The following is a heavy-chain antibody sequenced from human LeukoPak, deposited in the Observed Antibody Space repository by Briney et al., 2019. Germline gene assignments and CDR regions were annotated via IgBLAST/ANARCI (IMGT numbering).Heavy chain of an antibody. CDR1: GYSFTSYW. V-gene: IGHV5-51*01. J-gene: IGHJ4*02. Sequence: GESLKISCKGSGYSFTSYWIGWVRQMPGKGLEWMWIIYPGDSDTRYSPSFQGQVTISADKSISTAYLQWSSLKASDTAMYYCARREWLLGTGVDYWGQGTLVTVSS. CDR2: IYPGDSDT. D-gene: IGHD5-12*01. CDR3: ARREWLLGTGVDY.